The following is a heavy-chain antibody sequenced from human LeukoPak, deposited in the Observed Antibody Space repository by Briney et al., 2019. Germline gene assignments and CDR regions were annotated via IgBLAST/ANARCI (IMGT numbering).Heavy chain of an antibody. CDR1: GGSFSGYY. Sequence: SETLSLTCAVYGGSFSGYYWSWIRQPPGKGLEWIGEINHSGSTNYNPSLKSRVTISVDTSKNQFSLKLSSVTAADTAVYYCARVSRVYYYYYMDVWGKGTTVTVSS. V-gene: IGHV4-34*01. CDR3: ARVSRVYYYYYMDV. J-gene: IGHJ6*03. CDR2: INHSGST.